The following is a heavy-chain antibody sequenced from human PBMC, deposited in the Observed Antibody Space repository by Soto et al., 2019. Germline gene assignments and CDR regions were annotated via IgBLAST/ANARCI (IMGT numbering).Heavy chain of an antibody. Sequence: ASVKVSCKASGYTFTSYGISWVRQAPGQGLEWMGWISAYNGNTNYAQKLQGRVTMTTDTSTSTAYMELRSLRSDDTAVYYCARDGMITFWGENLADYYYYGMDVWGQGTTVTVSS. CDR3: ARDGMITFWGENLADYYYYGMDV. CDR2: ISAYNGNT. D-gene: IGHD3-16*01. V-gene: IGHV1-18*04. CDR1: GYTFTSYG. J-gene: IGHJ6*02.